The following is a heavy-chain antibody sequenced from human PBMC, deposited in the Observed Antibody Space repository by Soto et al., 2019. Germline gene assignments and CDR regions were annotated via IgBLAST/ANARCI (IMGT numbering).Heavy chain of an antibody. CDR3: AKVQDYGDYSFGDPYYYYGMDV. D-gene: IGHD4-17*01. Sequence: EVQLLESGGGLVQPGGSLRLSCAASGFTFSSYAMSWVRQAPGKGLEWVSAISGSGGSTYYADSVKGRFTISRDNSKNTLYLQMNSLRAEDTAVYYCAKVQDYGDYSFGDPYYYYGMDVWGQGTTVTVSS. CDR2: ISGSGGST. J-gene: IGHJ6*02. CDR1: GFTFSSYA. V-gene: IGHV3-23*01.